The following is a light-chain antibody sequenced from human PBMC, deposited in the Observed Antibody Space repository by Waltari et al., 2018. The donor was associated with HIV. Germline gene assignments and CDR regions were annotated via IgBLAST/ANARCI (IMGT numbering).Light chain of an antibody. CDR1: SRDVGSYNL. V-gene: IGLV2-23*02. Sequence: QSALTQPASVSGSPGQSITISCTGTSRDVGSYNLVSWYQQHPGKVPKLIIYEVSKRPSGFSYRVSGSKSGDTASLTISGLQAEDESDYYCCSYAGSSTLIFGGGTKLTVL. J-gene: IGLJ2*01. CDR3: CSYAGSSTLI. CDR2: EVS.